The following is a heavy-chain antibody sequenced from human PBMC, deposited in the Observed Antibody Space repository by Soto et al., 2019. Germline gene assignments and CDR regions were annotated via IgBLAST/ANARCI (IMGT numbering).Heavy chain of an antibody. Sequence: ASVKVSCKASGYTFTSYGSSWVRQAPGQGLEWMGWISAYNGNTNYAQKLQGRVTMTTDTSTSTAYMELRSLRSDDTAVYYCARELGYCSSTSCPERYYYMDVWGKGTTVTVSS. CDR3: ARELGYCSSTSCPERYYYMDV. J-gene: IGHJ6*03. CDR2: ISAYNGNT. V-gene: IGHV1-18*01. D-gene: IGHD2-2*01. CDR1: GYTFTSYG.